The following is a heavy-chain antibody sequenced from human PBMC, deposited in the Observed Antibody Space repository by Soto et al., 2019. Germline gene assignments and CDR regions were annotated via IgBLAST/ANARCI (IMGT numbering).Heavy chain of an antibody. V-gene: IGHV2-5*02. CDR1: GFSLSRSDVG. J-gene: IGHJ4*02. CDR2: IYWDDDK. Sequence: SGPTLVNPTQTLTLTCPFSGFSLSRSDVGVGWIRQPPGKALEWLTLIYWDDDKRYSPSLKSRLTITKDTSRNQVVLTMTNMDPVDTATYYCVRASGGGNSAYFDYWGQGTLVTVSS. CDR3: VRASGGGNSAYFDY. D-gene: IGHD2-21*02.